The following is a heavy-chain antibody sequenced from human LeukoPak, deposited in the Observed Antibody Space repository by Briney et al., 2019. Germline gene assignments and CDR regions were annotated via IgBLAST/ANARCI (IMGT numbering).Heavy chain of an antibody. Sequence: GASVKVSCKASEYTFSGYYMHWLRQAPGQGLEWMGWINPNGGVTNYAQKFQGRVTMTRDTSISTAYMELSRLRSHDTAVYYCARDGGDGYNLYYWGQGTLVTVSS. D-gene: IGHD5-24*01. CDR2: INPNGGVT. CDR1: EYTFSGYY. J-gene: IGHJ4*02. V-gene: IGHV1-2*02. CDR3: ARDGGDGYNLYY.